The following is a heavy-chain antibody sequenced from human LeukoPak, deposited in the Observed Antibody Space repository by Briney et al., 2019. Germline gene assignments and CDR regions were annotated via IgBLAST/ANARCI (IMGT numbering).Heavy chain of an antibody. CDR1: GFTFSSYS. J-gene: IGHJ4*02. CDR2: ISSSSSYI. V-gene: IGHV3-21*01. D-gene: IGHD3-3*01. CDR3: SRASHYDLWSGYSPHY. Sequence: KTGGSLRLSCAASGFTFSSYSMNWVRQAPGKGLEWGSSISSSSSYIYYADSVKGRFTISRDNAKNSLYLQMNSLRAEDTAVYYCSRASHYDLWSGYSPHYWGQGTLVTVSS.